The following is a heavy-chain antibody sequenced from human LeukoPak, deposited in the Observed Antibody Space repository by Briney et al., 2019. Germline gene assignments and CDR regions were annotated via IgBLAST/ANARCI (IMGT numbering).Heavy chain of an antibody. J-gene: IGHJ6*02. CDR1: GGSISSYY. CDR3: AREIVSSYYYNGMDV. V-gene: IGHV4-59*12. D-gene: IGHD5/OR15-5a*01. CDR2: ISYSGST. Sequence: SETLSLTCTVSGGSISSYYWSWIRQPPGKGLEWIGFISYSGSTYSTPSLESRLTISIDTAKNQFSLSLSSVTAADTAVYFCAREIVSSYYYNGMDVWAKGPRSPSP.